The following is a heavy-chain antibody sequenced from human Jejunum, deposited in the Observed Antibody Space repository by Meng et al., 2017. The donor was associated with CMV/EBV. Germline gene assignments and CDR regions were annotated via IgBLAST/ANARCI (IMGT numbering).Heavy chain of an antibody. CDR3: VRGSNGWKGVDY. J-gene: IGHJ4*02. D-gene: IGHD1-1*01. CDR1: GFTFITYA. Sequence: SGFTFITYAMSWVRQAPGKGLEWVSGISGSGGSTYYADSAKGRFTISRDIAKNSLYLQMNRLRVDDTALFYCVRGSNGWKGVDYWGQGTLVTVSS. V-gene: IGHV3-23*01. CDR2: ISGSGGST.